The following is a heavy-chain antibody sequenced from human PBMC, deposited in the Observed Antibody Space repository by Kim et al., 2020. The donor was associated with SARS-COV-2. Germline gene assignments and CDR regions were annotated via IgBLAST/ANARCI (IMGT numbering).Heavy chain of an antibody. CDR3: ARDFRVAATPHFDY. CDR1: GFTFSSYS. V-gene: IGHV3-21*04. D-gene: IGHD2-15*01. Sequence: GGSLRLSCAASGFTFSSYSMNWVRQAPGKGLEWVSSISSSSSYIYYADSVKGRFTISRDNAKNSLYLQMNSLSAEDTAVYYCARDFRVAATPHFDYWGQGTLVTVSS. J-gene: IGHJ4*02. CDR2: ISSSSSYI.